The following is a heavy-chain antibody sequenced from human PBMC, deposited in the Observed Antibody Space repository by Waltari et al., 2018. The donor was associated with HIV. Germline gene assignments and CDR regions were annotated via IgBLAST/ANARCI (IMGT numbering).Heavy chain of an antibody. CDR2: IYPGDSDT. Sequence: EVQLVQSGAEVNKPGESLKIPCKGSGYSFTSYWIGWVRQMPGKGLEWVGIIYPGDSDTRYSPSFQGQVTISADKSISTAYLQWSSLKASDTAMYYCARGYYYDSSGYRNAFDIWGQGTMVTVSS. J-gene: IGHJ3*02. D-gene: IGHD3-22*01. CDR3: ARGYYYDSSGYRNAFDI. CDR1: GYSFTSYW. V-gene: IGHV5-51*03.